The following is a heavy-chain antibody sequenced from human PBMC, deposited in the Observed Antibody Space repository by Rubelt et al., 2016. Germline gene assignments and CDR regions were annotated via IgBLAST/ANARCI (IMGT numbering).Heavy chain of an antibody. CDR3: ARRVAYGYLDN. Sequence: EVQLVESGGGVVRPGGSLRLSCAASGFTFTTYGMSWVRQAPGKGLEWVSGISGWGGDTYYADSVKGRFTISRDNSKNTLYLQVNSLRAEDTAVYYCARRVAYGYLDNWGQGTLVTVSS. V-gene: IGHV3-23*04. D-gene: IGHD3-10*01. J-gene: IGHJ4*02. CDR2: ISGWGGDT. CDR1: GFTFTTYG.